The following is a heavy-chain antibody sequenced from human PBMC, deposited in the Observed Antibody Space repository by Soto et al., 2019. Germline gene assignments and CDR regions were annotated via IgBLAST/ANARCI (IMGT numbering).Heavy chain of an antibody. CDR2: INHSGST. CDR3: ARGGQTGIAAAGTLYYYGMDV. Sequence: SETLSLTCAVYGGSFSGYYWSWIRQPPGKGLEWIGEINHSGSTNYNPSLKSRVTISVDTSKNQFSLKLSSVTAADTAVYYCARGGQTGIAAAGTLYYYGMDVWGQGTTVTVSS. CDR1: GGSFSGYY. D-gene: IGHD6-13*01. V-gene: IGHV4-34*01. J-gene: IGHJ6*02.